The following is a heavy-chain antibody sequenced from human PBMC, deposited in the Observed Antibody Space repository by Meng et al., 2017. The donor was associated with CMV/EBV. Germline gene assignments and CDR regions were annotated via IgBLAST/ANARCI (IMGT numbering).Heavy chain of an antibody. V-gene: IGHV4-34*01. CDR3: ARGTSYSNYYYYYGMDV. Sequence: VSFSGYYWRWIRQPPGKGLEWIGEINHSGSTNYNPSLKSRVTISVDTSKNQFSLKLSSVTAADTAVYYCARGTSYSNYYYYYGMDVWGQGTTVTVSS. D-gene: IGHD4-11*01. CDR2: INHSGST. CDR1: VSFSGYY. J-gene: IGHJ6*02.